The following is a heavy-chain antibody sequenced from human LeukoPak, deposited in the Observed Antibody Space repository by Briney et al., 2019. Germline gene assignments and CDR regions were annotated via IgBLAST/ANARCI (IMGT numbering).Heavy chain of an antibody. CDR2: ISSSSSYI. Sequence: GGSLRLSCAASGFTLSSYSMNWVRQAPGKGLEWVSSISSSSSYIYYADSVKGRFTISRDNAKNSLYLQMNSLRAEDTAVYYCARDGVPAAIGNWFDPWGQGTLVTVSS. V-gene: IGHV3-21*01. J-gene: IGHJ5*02. D-gene: IGHD2-2*01. CDR3: ARDGVPAAIGNWFDP. CDR1: GFTLSSYS.